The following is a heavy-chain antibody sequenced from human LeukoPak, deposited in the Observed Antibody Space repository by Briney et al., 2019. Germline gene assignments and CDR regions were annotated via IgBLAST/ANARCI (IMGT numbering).Heavy chain of an antibody. CDR1: GDAVSSNTEA. CDR3: ARNGGKYYFAFDI. V-gene: IGHV6-1*01. Sequence: SQTLSLTCAISGDAVSSNTEAWNWIRQSPSRGLEWLGRTYYRSKWYNDYAVSVKSRISVNPDPSKNQFSLQLNSVTPEDTAVYYCARNGGKYYFAFDIWGQGTMVTVSS. J-gene: IGHJ3*02. D-gene: IGHD2/OR15-2a*01. CDR2: TYYRSKWYN.